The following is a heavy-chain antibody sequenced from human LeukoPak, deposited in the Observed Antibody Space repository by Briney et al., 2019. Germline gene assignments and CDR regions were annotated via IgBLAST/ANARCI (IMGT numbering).Heavy chain of an antibody. D-gene: IGHD6-13*01. CDR2: ISSSGSTI. J-gene: IGHJ6*03. Sequence: TGGSLRLSCAASGFTFSSYEMNWVRQAPGKGLWWVSYISSSGSTIYYADSVKGRFTISRDNAKNSLYLQMNSLRAEDTAVYYCAKDGLAAAGRGYYMDVWGKGTTVTISS. CDR1: GFTFSSYE. V-gene: IGHV3-48*03. CDR3: AKDGLAAAGRGYYMDV.